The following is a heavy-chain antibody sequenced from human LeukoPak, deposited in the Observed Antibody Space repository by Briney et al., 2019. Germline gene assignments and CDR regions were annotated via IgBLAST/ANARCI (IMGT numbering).Heavy chain of an antibody. J-gene: IGHJ4*02. V-gene: IGHV1-46*01. D-gene: IGHD3-10*01. Sequence: GASVKVSCKASGYTFTSYYMHWVRQAPGQGLEWMGIINPSGGSTSYAQKLQGRVTMTRDTSTSTVYMELSSLRSEDTAVYYCATTGVSGSYYRLPDYWGQGTLVTVSS. CDR1: GYTFTSYY. CDR3: ATTGVSGSYYRLPDY. CDR2: INPSGGST.